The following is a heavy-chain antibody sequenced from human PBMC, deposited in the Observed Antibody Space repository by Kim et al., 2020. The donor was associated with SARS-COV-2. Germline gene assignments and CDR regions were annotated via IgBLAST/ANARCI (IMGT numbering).Heavy chain of an antibody. CDR2: INHSGST. CDR1: GGSFSGYY. V-gene: IGHV4-34*01. CDR3: ARGGRDSSSWPWYFDL. D-gene: IGHD6-13*01. J-gene: IGHJ2*01. Sequence: SETLSLTCAVYGGSFSGYYWSWIRQPPGKGLEWIGEINHSGSTNYNPSLKSRVTISVDTSKNQFSLKLSSVTAADTAVYYCARGGRDSSSWPWYFDLWGRGTLVTVSS.